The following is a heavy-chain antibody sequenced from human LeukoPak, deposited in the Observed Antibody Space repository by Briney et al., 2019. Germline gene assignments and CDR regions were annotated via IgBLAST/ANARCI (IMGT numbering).Heavy chain of an antibody. J-gene: IGHJ4*02. CDR3: TRVSPGWRQQLVYGAVPKAHEPFDY. Sequence: PGGSLRLSCTASGFTFGDYAMSWFRQAPGKGLEWVGFIRSKAYGGTTEYAASVKGRFTISRDDSKSIAYLQMNSLKTEDTAVYYCTRVSPGWRQQLVYGAVPKAHEPFDYWGQGTLVTVSS. CDR1: GFTFGDYA. CDR2: IRSKAYGGTT. D-gene: IGHD6-13*01. V-gene: IGHV3-49*03.